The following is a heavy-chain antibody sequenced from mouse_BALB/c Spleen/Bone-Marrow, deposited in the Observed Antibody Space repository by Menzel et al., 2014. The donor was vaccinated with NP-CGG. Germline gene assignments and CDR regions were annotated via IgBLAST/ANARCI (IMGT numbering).Heavy chain of an antibody. CDR1: GYTFTSYY. V-gene: IGHV1S81*02. D-gene: IGHD2-1*01. CDR2: INPSNGGT. Sequence: VQLQQSGAELVKPGASVKLSCKASGYTFTSYYMYWVKQRPGQGLEWIGEINPSNGGTNFNEKFKSKATLTVDKSSSTAYMQLSSLTSEDSAVYYCTRYGNYYFDYWGQGTTLKVSS. CDR3: TRYGNYYFDY. J-gene: IGHJ2*01.